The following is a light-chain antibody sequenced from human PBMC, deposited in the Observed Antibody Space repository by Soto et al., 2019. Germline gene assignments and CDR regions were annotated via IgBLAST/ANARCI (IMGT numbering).Light chain of an antibody. CDR2: GAS. Sequence: EIVMTQSPATLSVSPGERATLSCRASQSVSSNLAWYQQKPGQAPRLLIYGASTRATGIPARFSGSGSRTEFTLTISSLQSEDLAVYYCQQYINWPQTFGQGTKVEIK. CDR1: QSVSSN. J-gene: IGKJ1*01. CDR3: QQYINWPQT. V-gene: IGKV3-15*01.